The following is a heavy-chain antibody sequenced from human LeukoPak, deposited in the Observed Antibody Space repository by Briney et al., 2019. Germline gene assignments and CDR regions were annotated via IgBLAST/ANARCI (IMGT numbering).Heavy chain of an antibody. J-gene: IGHJ4*02. CDR1: GGSISGYY. CDR2: IYYSGST. CDR3: VRRQDSSGYYYEEYYFDY. D-gene: IGHD3-22*01. V-gene: IGHV4-59*08. Sequence: SETLSLTCTVSGGSISGYYWSWIRQPPGKGLEWIGYIYYSGSTNYNPSLKSRVTISVDTSKNQFSLKLSSVTAADTAVYYCVRRQDSSGYYYEEYYFDYWGQGTLVTVSS.